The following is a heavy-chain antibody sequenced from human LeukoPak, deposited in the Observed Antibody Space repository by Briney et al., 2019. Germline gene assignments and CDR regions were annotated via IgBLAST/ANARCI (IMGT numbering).Heavy chain of an antibody. CDR2: IYYSGST. CDR3: ARVADSSSCIDY. D-gene: IGHD6-13*01. V-gene: IGHV4-39*01. Sequence: SETLSLTCTVSGGSISSSSYYWGWIRQPPGKGLEWIGSIYYSGSTYYNPSLKSRVTISVDTSKNQFSLKLSSVTAADTAVYYCARVADSSSCIDYWGQGTLVTVFS. CDR1: GGSISSSSYY. J-gene: IGHJ4*02.